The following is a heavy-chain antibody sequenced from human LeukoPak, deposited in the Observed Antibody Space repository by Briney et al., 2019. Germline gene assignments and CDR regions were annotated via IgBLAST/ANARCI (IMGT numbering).Heavy chain of an antibody. Sequence: PGGSLRLSCAASGFTFSNYAMGWVRQAPGKGLEWVSAIRGSGDSTYYTDSVKGRFTISRDNSKNTLYLQMNSLRAEDTAVYYCAKEGWLLAVYFDYWGQGTLVTVSS. D-gene: IGHD3-22*01. CDR3: AKEGWLLAVYFDY. J-gene: IGHJ4*02. CDR2: IRGSGDST. CDR1: GFTFSNYA. V-gene: IGHV3-23*01.